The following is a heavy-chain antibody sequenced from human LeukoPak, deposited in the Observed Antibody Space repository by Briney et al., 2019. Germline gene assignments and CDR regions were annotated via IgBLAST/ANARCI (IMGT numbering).Heavy chain of an antibody. V-gene: IGHV1-2*02. CDR3: ARRPLRFSGFDP. CDR1: VYTFTAYY. D-gene: IGHD3-3*01. CDR2: INPNSVGT. J-gene: IGHJ5*02. Sequence: GASVKVSCKASVYTFTAYYMHWVRQAPGQGLEGMGWINPNSVGTKYAQKFQSRVTMTRDTPISTAYMELSRLRSDDTAVYYCARRPLRFSGFDPWGQGTLVTVSS.